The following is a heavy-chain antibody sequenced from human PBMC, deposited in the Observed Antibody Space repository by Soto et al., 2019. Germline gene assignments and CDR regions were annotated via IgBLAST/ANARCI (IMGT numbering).Heavy chain of an antibody. D-gene: IGHD1-20*01. CDR3: ARDLGITGTTLDY. J-gene: IGHJ4*02. Sequence: GGSLRLSCVASGFTFSTYWMSWVRQAPGKGLEWVANIRQDGSVKDYVESVKGRFTISRDNAKNSQYLQMNSLRAEDTALYYCARDLGITGTTLDYWGQGTLVTVSS. V-gene: IGHV3-7*05. CDR2: IRQDGSVK. CDR1: GFTFSTYW.